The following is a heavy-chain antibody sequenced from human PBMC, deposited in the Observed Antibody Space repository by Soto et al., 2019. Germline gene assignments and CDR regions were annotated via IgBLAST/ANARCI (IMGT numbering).Heavy chain of an antibody. Sequence: SETLSLTCTVSGLSVTSDSYWSWIRQAPGKGLEWIGYAYYRGGTRYNPSLKSRLTISVDTSKNQFSLKVSSMTAADTAVYYCARDTGSLDQWGQGTLVTVSS. CDR1: GLSVTSDSY. D-gene: IGHD1-1*01. CDR3: ARDTGSLDQ. CDR2: AYYRGGT. V-gene: IGHV4-61*01. J-gene: IGHJ4*02.